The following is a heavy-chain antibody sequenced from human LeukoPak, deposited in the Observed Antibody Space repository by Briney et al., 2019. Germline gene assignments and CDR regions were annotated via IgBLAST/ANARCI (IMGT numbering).Heavy chain of an antibody. D-gene: IGHD3-22*01. CDR1: GFTFRTYW. Sequence: GGSLRLSCAASGFTFRTYWMSWVRQAPGKGLEWVANIKEDGGEKYYVGSVKGRFTISRDNAKSSLYLQMNGLRAEDTAVYYCARDMKNIVVNSDFWGQGTLVTVSS. CDR3: ARDMKNIVVNSDF. J-gene: IGHJ4*02. CDR2: IKEDGGEK. V-gene: IGHV3-7*01.